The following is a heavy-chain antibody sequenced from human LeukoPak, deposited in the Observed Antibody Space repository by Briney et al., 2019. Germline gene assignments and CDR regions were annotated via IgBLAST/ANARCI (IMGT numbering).Heavy chain of an antibody. J-gene: IGHJ4*02. CDR2: ISYDGSNK. Sequence: GGSLRLSCAASGFTFSSYSMNWVRQAPGKGLEWVAVISYDGSNKYYADSVKGRFTISRDNSKNTLYLQMNSLRAEDTAVYYCATSTVTTFCFDYWGQGTLVTVSS. CDR3: ATSTVTTFCFDY. V-gene: IGHV3-30*03. CDR1: GFTFSSYS. D-gene: IGHD4-17*01.